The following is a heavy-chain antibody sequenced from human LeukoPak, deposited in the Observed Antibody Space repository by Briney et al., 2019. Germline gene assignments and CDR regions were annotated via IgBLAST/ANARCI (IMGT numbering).Heavy chain of an antibody. J-gene: IGHJ6*02. Sequence: GGSLRLSCAASGFTFSSYWMNWVRQAPGKGLVWVSRIASDGSSTTYADSVKGRFSISRDNAKNTLYLQMNSLRVEDTAVYYCAKDLHYYDSSGYYQTFNYYYYGMDVWGQGTTVTVSS. CDR3: AKDLHYYDSSGYYQTFNYYYYGMDV. D-gene: IGHD3-22*01. CDR1: GFTFSSYW. V-gene: IGHV3-74*01. CDR2: IASDGSST.